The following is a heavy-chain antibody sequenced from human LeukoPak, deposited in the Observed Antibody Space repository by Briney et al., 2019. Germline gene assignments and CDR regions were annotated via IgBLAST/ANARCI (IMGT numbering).Heavy chain of an antibody. CDR1: GGTFSSYA. D-gene: IGHD3-22*01. V-gene: IGHV1-69*13. CDR2: IIPIFGTA. Sequence: SVKVSCKASGGTFSSYAISWVRQAPGQGLEWMGGIIPIFGTANYAQKFQGRVTITADESASTAYMELSSLRSEDTAVYYCAGTYYYDSSGYYPAFDYWGQGTLVTVSS. J-gene: IGHJ4*02. CDR3: AGTYYYDSSGYYPAFDY.